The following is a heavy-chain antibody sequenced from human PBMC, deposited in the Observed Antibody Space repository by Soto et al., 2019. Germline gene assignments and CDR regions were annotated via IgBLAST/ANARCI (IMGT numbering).Heavy chain of an antibody. V-gene: IGHV3-43*01. Sequence: PGGSLRLSCAASGFTFDDYTMHWVRQAPGKGLEWVSLISWDGGSTYYADSVKGRFTISRDNSKNSLYLQMNSLRTEDTALYYCAITPQCGGDCYSFDYWGQGTLVTVSS. J-gene: IGHJ4*02. CDR2: ISWDGGST. D-gene: IGHD2-21*02. CDR1: GFTFDDYT. CDR3: AITPQCGGDCYSFDY.